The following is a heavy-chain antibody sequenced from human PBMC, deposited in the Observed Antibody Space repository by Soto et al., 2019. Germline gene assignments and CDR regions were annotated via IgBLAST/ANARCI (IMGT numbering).Heavy chain of an antibody. V-gene: IGHV1-69*13. CDR2: IIPIFGTA. CDR3: ARDREVYYYDSSGYQPWPRAFDI. D-gene: IGHD3-22*01. CDR1: GGTFSSYA. Sequence: SVKVSCKASGGTFSSYAISWVRQAPGQGLEWMGGIIPIFGTANYAQKFQGRVTITADESTSTAYMELSSLRSEDTAVYYCARDREVYYYDSSGYQPWPRAFDIWGQGTMVTVS. J-gene: IGHJ3*02.